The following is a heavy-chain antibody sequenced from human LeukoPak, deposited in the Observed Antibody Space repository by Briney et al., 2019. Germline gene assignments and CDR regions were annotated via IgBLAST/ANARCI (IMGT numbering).Heavy chain of an antibody. V-gene: IGHV1-24*01. Sequence: ASVKVSCKVSGHTLTELSMHWVRQAPGKGLEWMGGFDPEDGETIYAQKFQGRVTMTEDTSTDTAYMELSSLRSEDTAVYYCAAYYCGGDCYFRDAFDIWGQGTMVTVSS. J-gene: IGHJ3*02. CDR1: GHTLTELS. CDR3: AAYYCGGDCYFRDAFDI. D-gene: IGHD2-21*01. CDR2: FDPEDGET.